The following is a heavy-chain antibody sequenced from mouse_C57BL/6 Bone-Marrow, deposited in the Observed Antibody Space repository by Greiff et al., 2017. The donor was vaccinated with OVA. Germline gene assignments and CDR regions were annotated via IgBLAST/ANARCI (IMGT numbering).Heavy chain of an antibody. J-gene: IGHJ2*01. D-gene: IGHD1-1*01. CDR1: GFTFSSYG. CDR2: ISSGGSYT. Sequence: EVHLVESGGDLVKPGGSLKLSCAASGFTFSSYGMSWVRQTPDKRLEWVATISSGGSYTYYPDSVKGRFTISRDNAKNTLYLQMSSLKSEDTSMYYCARHYYGSTDDWGQGTTLTVSA. CDR3: ARHYYGSTDD. V-gene: IGHV5-6*01.